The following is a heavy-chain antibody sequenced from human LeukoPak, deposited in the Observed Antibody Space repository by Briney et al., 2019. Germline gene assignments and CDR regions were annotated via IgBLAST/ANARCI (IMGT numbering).Heavy chain of an antibody. CDR1: GFTSSDHF. J-gene: IGHJ6*02. CDR2: ISSRGTTI. V-gene: IGHV3-11*01. Sequence: GGSLRLSCAASGFTSSDHFMTWIRQAPGKGLEWVSYISSRGTTIYYADFVKGRFTISRDNAKNSLNLQMSSLRADDTAVYYCARGRPYYYYAMDVWGQGTTVTVSS. CDR3: ARGRPYYYYAMDV. D-gene: IGHD6-25*01.